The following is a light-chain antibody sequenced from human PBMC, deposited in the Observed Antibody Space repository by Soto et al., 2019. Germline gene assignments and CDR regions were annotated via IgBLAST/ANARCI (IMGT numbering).Light chain of an antibody. CDR3: GSYGGSNNFV. J-gene: IGLJ1*01. CDR1: SSDVGGAYNF. V-gene: IGLV2-8*01. Sequence: QSALTQPPSASGSPGQSVTISCTGTSSDVGGAYNFVSWYQQHPGKAPKLMIYEVSKRPSWVPDRFSGSKSGNTASLTVSGLQAEDEADYYCGSYGGSNNFVFGTGTKLTVL. CDR2: EVS.